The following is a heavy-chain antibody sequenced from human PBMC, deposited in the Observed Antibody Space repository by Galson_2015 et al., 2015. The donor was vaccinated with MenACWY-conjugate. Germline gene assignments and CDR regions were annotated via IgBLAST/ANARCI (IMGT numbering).Heavy chain of an antibody. J-gene: IGHJ5*02. V-gene: IGHV1-18*01. Sequence: SVKVSCKASGYTFDTYGITWVRQAPGQGLEWMVWISAKKGDTIFSQNLQGRVTMTTDTSTTTAYLELTSLRSDDTAVYYCARTGRGSYLNRWGQGTLITVSS. CDR3: ARTGRGSYLNR. D-gene: IGHD1-26*01. CDR2: ISAKKGDT. CDR1: GYTFDTYG.